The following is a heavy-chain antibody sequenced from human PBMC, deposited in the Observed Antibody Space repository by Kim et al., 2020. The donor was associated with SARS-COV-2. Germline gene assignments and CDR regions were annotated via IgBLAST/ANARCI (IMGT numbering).Heavy chain of an antibody. Sequence: SETLSLTCTVSGGSIISSSYYWGWIRQPPGKGLEWIGSIYYSGSTYYNPSLKSRVTISVDTSKNQFSLKLSSVTAADTAVYYCATLYYDILTGYPRGDWFDPWGQGTLVTVSS. CDR1: GGSIISSSYY. V-gene: IGHV4-39*01. CDR3: ATLYYDILTGYPRGDWFDP. D-gene: IGHD3-9*01. CDR2: IYYSGST. J-gene: IGHJ5*02.